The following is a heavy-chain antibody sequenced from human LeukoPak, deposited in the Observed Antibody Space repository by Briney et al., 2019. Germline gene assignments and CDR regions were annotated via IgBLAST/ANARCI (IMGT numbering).Heavy chain of an antibody. CDR2: ISANGGRT. J-gene: IGHJ5*02. V-gene: IGHV3-64*01. Sequence: GGSLRLSCAASGFSFSSFFMHWVRQAPGKGLEYVSGISANGGRTYYANSVKGRFTISRDNSKNTLYLHLGSLGPEDMAVYYCARGTRFITVAGTSLSFDPWGQGILVIVSS. CDR1: GFSFSSFF. D-gene: IGHD6-19*01. CDR3: ARGTRFITVAGTSLSFDP.